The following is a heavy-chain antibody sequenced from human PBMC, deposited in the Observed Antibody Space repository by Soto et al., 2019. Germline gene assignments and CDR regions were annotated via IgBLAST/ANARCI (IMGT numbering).Heavy chain of an antibody. Sequence: ASVKVSCKASGYTFTSYGISWVRQAPGQGLEWMGWISAYNGNTNYAQKLQGRVTMTTDTSTSTAYMELRSLRSDDTAVYYCARVESPEDIVVVPAPIMLSWFDPWGQATLVTVSS. D-gene: IGHD2-2*01. CDR2: ISAYNGNT. J-gene: IGHJ5*02. V-gene: IGHV1-18*01. CDR3: ARVESPEDIVVVPAPIMLSWFDP. CDR1: GYTFTSYG.